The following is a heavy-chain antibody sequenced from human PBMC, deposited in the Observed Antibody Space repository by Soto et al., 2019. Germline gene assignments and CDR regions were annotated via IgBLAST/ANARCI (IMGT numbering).Heavy chain of an antibody. V-gene: IGHV4-39*01. CDR2: MLYSGLT. CDR1: GYSVSSSDYY. CDR3: APLTVSLSGPYGIHV. Sequence: SETLSLTCSVSGYSVSSSDYYWAWIRQPPGKGLEWIGSMLYSGLTYYNPSLKSRVTLSVDTSKNQFSVRLNSVTASDTAVYYCAPLTVSLSGPYGIHVWGQGTTVTVSS. D-gene: IGHD2-15*01. J-gene: IGHJ6*02.